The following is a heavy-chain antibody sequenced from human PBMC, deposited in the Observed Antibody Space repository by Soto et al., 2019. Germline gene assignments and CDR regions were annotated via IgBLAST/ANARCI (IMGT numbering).Heavy chain of an antibody. J-gene: IGHJ4*02. V-gene: IGHV3-48*03. CDR1: GFTFSSYE. Sequence: GGSLRLSCAASGFTFSSYEMNWVRQAPGKGLEWVSYISSSGSTIYYADSVKGRFTISRDNAKNSLYLQMNSLSAEDTAVYYCARGSRSGYSYGYEFDYWGQGTLVTVSS. CDR2: ISSSGSTI. CDR3: ARGSRSGYSYGYEFDY. D-gene: IGHD5-18*01.